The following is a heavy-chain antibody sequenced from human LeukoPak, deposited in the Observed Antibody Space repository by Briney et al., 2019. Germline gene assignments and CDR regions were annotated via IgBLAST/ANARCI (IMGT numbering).Heavy chain of an antibody. CDR3: ARHGTISSESYFDY. CDR2: IHNSGRT. Sequence: SETLSLTCSVSGGSVSNYYWRWIRQSPGKGLEWIGYIHNSGRTNYNPSLKSRVTGFVDTSKNQVSLRLSSVTAADTAVYYCARHGTISSESYFDYWGQGALVTVSS. CDR1: GGSVSNYY. V-gene: IGHV4-59*08. J-gene: IGHJ4*02. D-gene: IGHD1-14*01.